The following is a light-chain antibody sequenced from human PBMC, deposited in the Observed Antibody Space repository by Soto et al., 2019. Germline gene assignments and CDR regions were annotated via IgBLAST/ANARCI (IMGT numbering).Light chain of an antibody. V-gene: IGKV3-11*01. J-gene: IGKJ1*01. CDR3: QQRTDRPPWT. Sequence: EILMTQSPATLSVSPGERATLSCRASQSIGLAIAWYQHKPGQAPRLLIFDASQRATGIPARFRGSGSGTDFTLSISSLEPEDFAVYYCQQRTDRPPWTFGQGTKVDIK. CDR1: QSIGLA. CDR2: DAS.